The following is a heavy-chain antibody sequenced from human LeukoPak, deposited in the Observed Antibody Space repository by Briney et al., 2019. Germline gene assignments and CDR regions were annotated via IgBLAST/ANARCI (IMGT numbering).Heavy chain of an antibody. V-gene: IGHV3-30-3*01. J-gene: IGHJ6*02. CDR2: ISYDGSNK. CDR3: ARDFRTVGAATGHYYGMDV. Sequence: GRSLRLSCAASGFTFSNYALHWVRQSPGKGLEWVAVISYDGSNKYYADSVKGRFTISRDNSKNTLSLQTNSLRPEDTALYYCARDFRTVGAATGHYYGMDVWGQGTTVTVSS. CDR1: GFTFSNYA. D-gene: IGHD1-26*01.